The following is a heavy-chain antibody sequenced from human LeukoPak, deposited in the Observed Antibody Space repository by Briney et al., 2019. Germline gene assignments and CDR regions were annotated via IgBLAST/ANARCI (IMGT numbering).Heavy chain of an antibody. V-gene: IGHV4-4*07. CDR1: GGSISSYY. J-gene: IGHJ5*02. D-gene: IGHD4-17*01. CDR2: IYNSGST. Sequence: SETLSLTCTVSGGSISSYYWSWIRQPAGNRLEWIGRIYNSGSTSYNPSLKSRVTMSVDTSKNQFSLKLSSVTASDTAVYYCATSPVTTWWFDPWGQGTLVTVSS. CDR3: ATSPVTTWWFDP.